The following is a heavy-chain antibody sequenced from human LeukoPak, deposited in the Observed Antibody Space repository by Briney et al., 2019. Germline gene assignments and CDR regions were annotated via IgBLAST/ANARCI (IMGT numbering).Heavy chain of an antibody. Sequence: GGSLRLSCAASGFTLISYWMSWVRQAPGKGLEWVANIKQDGSEKYYVDSVKGRFTISRDNAKNSLYLQMNSLRAEDTAVYYCARDKSITMVRGRSYYYYYMDVWGKGTTVTVSS. CDR3: ARDKSITMVRGRSYYYYYMDV. J-gene: IGHJ6*03. D-gene: IGHD3-10*01. CDR2: IKQDGSEK. V-gene: IGHV3-7*01. CDR1: GFTLISYW.